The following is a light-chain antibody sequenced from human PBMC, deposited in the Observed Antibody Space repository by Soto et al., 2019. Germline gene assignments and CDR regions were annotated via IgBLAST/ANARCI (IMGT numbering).Light chain of an antibody. CDR3: QVWASSSGV. Sequence: SSELTQSPSVSVAPGETASITCGGDNIGNRDVHWYQKRTGQAPVAVIYYDTNRPSGVPDRFSGYTSGNTATLNITRVEAGDEADYYCQVWASSSGVFGGGTKLTVL. V-gene: IGLV3-21*04. J-gene: IGLJ3*02. CDR1: NIGNRD. CDR2: YDT.